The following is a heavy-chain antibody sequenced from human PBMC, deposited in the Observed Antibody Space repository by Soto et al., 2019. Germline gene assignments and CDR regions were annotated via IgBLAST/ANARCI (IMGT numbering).Heavy chain of an antibody. D-gene: IGHD2-15*01. CDR3: AREGGGYCSGGSCQVDY. CDR1: GGSISSSSYY. Sequence: SETLSLTCIVSGGSISSSSYYWGWIRQPPGKGLEWIGSIYYRGNTYYNPSLKSRVTISVDTSKNQFSLKLSSVTAADTAVYYCAREGGGYCSGGSCQVDYWGQGTLVTVSS. J-gene: IGHJ4*02. V-gene: IGHV4-39*02. CDR2: IYYRGNT.